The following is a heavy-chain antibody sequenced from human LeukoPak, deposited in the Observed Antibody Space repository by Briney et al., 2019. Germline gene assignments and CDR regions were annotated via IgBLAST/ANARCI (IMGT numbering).Heavy chain of an antibody. CDR2: ISGSGGST. CDR1: VLILSQYA. V-gene: IGHV3-23*01. J-gene: IGHJ4*02. CDR3: AKEPQTYYYYFFDY. Sequence: GWALPLSCVASVLILSQYAMSWVRQAPAKGREGVSTISGSGGSTYYADSVKGRFTTCRDNSKNTLYLQMSSLRAEDTAVYYCAKEPQTYYYYFFDYWGQGTLVTVSS. D-gene: IGHD3-22*01.